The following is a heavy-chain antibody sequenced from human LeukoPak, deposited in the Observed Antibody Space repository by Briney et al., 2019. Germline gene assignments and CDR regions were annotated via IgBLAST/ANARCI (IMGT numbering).Heavy chain of an antibody. CDR1: GFTFSSYG. Sequence: PGRSLRLSCAASGFTFSSYGMHWVRQAPGKGLEWVAVISYDGSNKYYADSVKGRFTISRDNSKNTLYLQMNSLRAEDTAVYYCATYDFPTLPYYYYYGMDVWGQGTTVTVSS. CDR3: ATYDFPTLPYYYYYGMDV. V-gene: IGHV3-30*03. CDR2: ISYDGSNK. J-gene: IGHJ6*02. D-gene: IGHD3-3*01.